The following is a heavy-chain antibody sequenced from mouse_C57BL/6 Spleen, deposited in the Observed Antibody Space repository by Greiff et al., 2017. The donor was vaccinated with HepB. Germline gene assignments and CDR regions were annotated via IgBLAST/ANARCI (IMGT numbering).Heavy chain of an antibody. V-gene: IGHV1-26*01. Sequence: VQLQQSGPELVKPGASVKISCKASGYTFTDYYMNWVKQSHGKSLEWIGDINPNNGGTSYNQKFKGKATLTVDKSSSTAYMELRSLTSEDSAVYYCARGYYDYDGDGYAMDYWGQGTSVTVSS. CDR3: ARGYYDYDGDGYAMDY. CDR2: INPNNGGT. J-gene: IGHJ4*01. CDR1: GYTFTDYY. D-gene: IGHD2-4*01.